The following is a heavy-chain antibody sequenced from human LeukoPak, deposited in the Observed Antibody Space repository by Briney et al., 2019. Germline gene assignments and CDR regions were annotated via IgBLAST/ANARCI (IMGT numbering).Heavy chain of an antibody. CDR1: GFTFGTYV. V-gene: IGHV3-23*01. CDR3: ARYLSGAFFDY. Sequence: PGGSLRLSCAASGFTFGTYVMSWVRQAPGKGLEWVSTISGSAYYADSVKGRFTIFRDDSKNTLFLQMNSLRAEDSAVYYCARYLSGAFFDYWGRGTLVTVSS. D-gene: IGHD6-19*01. CDR2: ISGSA. J-gene: IGHJ4*02.